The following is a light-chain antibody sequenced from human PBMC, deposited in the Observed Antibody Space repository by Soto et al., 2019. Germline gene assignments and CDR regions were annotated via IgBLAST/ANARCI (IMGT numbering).Light chain of an antibody. J-gene: IGKJ1*01. CDR1: QSLLHSNGYNY. CDR3: MQPLQTPKT. Sequence: DIVMTQSPLSLPVTPGEPASISCRSSQSLLHSNGYNYLDWYLQKPGQSPHLLIYLGSNRASGVPDRFSGSGSGTAFTLKISRVEAEDVGVYYCMQPLQTPKTFGQGTKVEIK. V-gene: IGKV2-28*01. CDR2: LGS.